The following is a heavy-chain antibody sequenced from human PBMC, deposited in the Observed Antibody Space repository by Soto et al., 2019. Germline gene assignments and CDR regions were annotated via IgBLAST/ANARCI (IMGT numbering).Heavy chain of an antibody. CDR3: ASVGGAITRFDY. CDR2: LYYSGNT. V-gene: IGHV4-39*01. D-gene: IGHD1-26*01. J-gene: IGHJ4*02. CDR1: GGSISSSSYY. Sequence: QLQLQESGPGLVKSSETLSLTCTVSGGSISSSSYYWGCIRQSPGKGLEWIGSLYYSGNTYYNPSPKSRVTISEDSIENEFSMKLSRVTAADTAVYFCASVGGAITRFDYLGQGTLVTVSS.